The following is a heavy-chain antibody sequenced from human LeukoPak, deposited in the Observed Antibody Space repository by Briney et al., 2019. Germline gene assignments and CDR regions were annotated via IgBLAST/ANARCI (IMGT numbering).Heavy chain of an antibody. J-gene: IGHJ4*02. Sequence: GGSLRLSCAASGFTFSDYYMSWIRQAPGKGLEWVSYISTSSSYTNYADSVKGRFTISRDNAKNSLSLQMNGLRAEDTAVYYCARARGMDDYGDFRIKWGQGTLVTVSS. V-gene: IGHV3-11*06. D-gene: IGHD4-17*01. CDR3: ARARGMDDYGDFRIK. CDR1: GFTFSDYY. CDR2: ISTSSSYT.